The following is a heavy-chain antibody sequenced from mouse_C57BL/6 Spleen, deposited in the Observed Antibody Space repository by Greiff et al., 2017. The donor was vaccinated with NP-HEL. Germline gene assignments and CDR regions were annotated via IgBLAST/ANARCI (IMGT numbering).Heavy chain of an antibody. CDR2: IWRGGST. J-gene: IGHJ4*01. D-gene: IGHD2-1*01. Sequence: QVQLQQSGPGLVQPSQSLSITCTVSGFSLTSYGVHWVRQSPGKGLEWLGVIWRGGSTDYNAAFMSRLSITKDNSKSQVFFKMNSLQADDTAIYYCAKMDYGNYSYAMDYWGQGTSVTVSS. CDR1: GFSLTSYG. CDR3: AKMDYGNYSYAMDY. V-gene: IGHV2-5*01.